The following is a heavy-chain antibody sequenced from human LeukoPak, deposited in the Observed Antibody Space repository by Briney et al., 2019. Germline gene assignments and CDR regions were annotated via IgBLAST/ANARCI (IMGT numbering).Heavy chain of an antibody. Sequence: GGSLRLSCAASGFTFSSYAMSWVRQAPGKGLEWVSGISGSGGSTYYADSVKGRFTISRDNSKNTLYLQMNSLRAEDTAVYYCAREDYYDSSGSYSEFDYWGQGTLVTVSS. J-gene: IGHJ4*02. CDR2: ISGSGGST. V-gene: IGHV3-23*01. D-gene: IGHD3-22*01. CDR3: AREDYYDSSGSYSEFDY. CDR1: GFTFSSYA.